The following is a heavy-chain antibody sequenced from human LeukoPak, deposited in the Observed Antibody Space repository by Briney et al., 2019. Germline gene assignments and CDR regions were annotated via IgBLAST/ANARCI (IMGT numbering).Heavy chain of an antibody. V-gene: IGHV4-59*08. CDR1: GGSISDNY. D-gene: IGHD2-15*01. J-gene: IGHJ4*02. Sequence: SETLSLTCTVSGGSISDNYWSWIRQPPGKGLEWIGYAYYSGHTNYNSSLKSRVTMSLDTSKSQFSLRLSSVTAADTAVYFCARHPFATPFDYWGPGTQVTVSS. CDR3: ARHPFATPFDY. CDR2: AYYSGHT.